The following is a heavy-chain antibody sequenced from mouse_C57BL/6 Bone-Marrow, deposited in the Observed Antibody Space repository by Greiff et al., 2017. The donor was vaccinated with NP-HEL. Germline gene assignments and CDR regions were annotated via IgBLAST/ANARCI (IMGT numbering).Heavy chain of an antibody. Sequence: QVQLQQSGAELVKPGASVKLSCKASGYTFTSYWMHWVKQRPGQGLEWIGMIHHNSGSTNYNEKFKSKATLTVDKSSSTAYMQLSSLTSEDSAVYYCAREAYEDYDVSSYYAMDYWGQGTSVTVSS. D-gene: IGHD2-4*01. V-gene: IGHV1-64*01. CDR1: GYTFTSYW. CDR2: IHHNSGST. J-gene: IGHJ4*01. CDR3: AREAYEDYDVSSYYAMDY.